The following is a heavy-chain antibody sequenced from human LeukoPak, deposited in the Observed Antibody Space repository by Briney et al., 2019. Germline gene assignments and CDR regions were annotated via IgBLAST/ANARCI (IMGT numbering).Heavy chain of an antibody. J-gene: IGHJ4*02. D-gene: IGHD3-10*01. Sequence: GESLKISCKGSGYSFTSYWIGWVRQMPGKGLEWMGVIYPGDSDTRYSPSFQGQVTISADKSISTAYLQWSSLKASDTAMYYCARSGSTTAHLYYFDYWGQGTLVTVSS. CDR3: ARSGSTTAHLYYFDY. V-gene: IGHV5-51*01. CDR1: GYSFTSYW. CDR2: IYPGDSDT.